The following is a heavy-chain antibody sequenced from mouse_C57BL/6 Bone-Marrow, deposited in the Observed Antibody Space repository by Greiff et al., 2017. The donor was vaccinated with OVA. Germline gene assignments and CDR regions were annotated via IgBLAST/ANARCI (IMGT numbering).Heavy chain of an antibody. V-gene: IGHV5-6*01. CDR2: ISSGGSYT. D-gene: IGHD2-4*01. CDR1: GFTFSSYG. Sequence: EVQLVESGGDLVKPGGSLKLSCAASGFTFSSYGMSWVRQTPDKRLAWVATISSGGSYTYYPDSVKGRFTISRDNAKNTLYLQMSSLKSEDTAMYYCARHDYDGRFAYWGQGTLVTVSA. CDR3: ARHDYDGRFAY. J-gene: IGHJ3*01.